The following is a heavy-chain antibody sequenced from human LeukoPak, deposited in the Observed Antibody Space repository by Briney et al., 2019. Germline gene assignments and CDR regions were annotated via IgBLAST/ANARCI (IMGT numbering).Heavy chain of an antibody. D-gene: IGHD6-13*01. CDR2: IIPILGIA. Sequence: SVKVSCKASGGTFSSYAISWVRQAPGQGLEWMGRIIPILGIANYAQKFQGRVTMTTDTSTSTAYMDLRSLRSDDTAVYYCARLDYAGIAAAGSYWGQGTLVTVSS. J-gene: IGHJ4*02. V-gene: IGHV1-69*04. CDR3: ARLDYAGIAAAGSY. CDR1: GGTFSSYA.